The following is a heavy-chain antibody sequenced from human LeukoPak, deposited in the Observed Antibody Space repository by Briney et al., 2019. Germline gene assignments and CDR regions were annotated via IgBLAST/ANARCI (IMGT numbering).Heavy chain of an antibody. CDR1: GFTFSSYA. CDR3: AREGATETNAFDI. V-gene: IGHV3-30-3*01. CDR2: ISYDGSNK. J-gene: IGHJ3*02. D-gene: IGHD1-26*01. Sequence: GGSLRLSCAASGFTFSSYAMSWVRQAPGKGLEWVAVISYDGSNKYYADSVKGRFTISRDNSKSTLYLQMNSLRAEDTAVYYCAREGATETNAFDIWGQGTMVTVSS.